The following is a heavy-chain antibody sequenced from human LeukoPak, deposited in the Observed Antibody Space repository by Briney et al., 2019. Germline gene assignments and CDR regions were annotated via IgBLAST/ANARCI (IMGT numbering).Heavy chain of an antibody. Sequence: ASVKVSCKASGYTFTSYYMHWVRQAPGQGLEWMGIINPSGGSTSYAQKFQGRVTMTRDTSTSTVYMELSSLRSEDTAVYYCASPMVRGVRRYYGMDVWGQGTTVTVSS. CDR3: ASPMVRGVRRYYGMDV. CDR1: GYTFTSYY. J-gene: IGHJ6*02. CDR2: INPSGGST. V-gene: IGHV1-46*01. D-gene: IGHD3-10*01.